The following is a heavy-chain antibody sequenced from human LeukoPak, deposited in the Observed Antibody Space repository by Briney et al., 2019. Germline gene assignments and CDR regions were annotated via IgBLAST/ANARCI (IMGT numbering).Heavy chain of an antibody. CDR3: AVSAGDYFDY. CDR1: GGSFSGYY. V-gene: IGHV4-34*01. J-gene: IGHJ4*02. D-gene: IGHD3-10*01. Sequence: PSETLSLTCAVYGGSFSGYYWSWIRQPPGKGLEWIGEINHSGSTNYNPSLKSRVTISVDTSKNQFSLKLSSVTAADTAVYYCAVSAGDYFDYWGQGTLVTVSS. CDR2: INHSGST.